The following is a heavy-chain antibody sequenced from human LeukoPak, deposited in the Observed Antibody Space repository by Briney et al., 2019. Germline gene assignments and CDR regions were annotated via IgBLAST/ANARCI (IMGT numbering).Heavy chain of an antibody. J-gene: IGHJ4*02. Sequence: PGGSLRLSCAASGITFSSYGMSWVRQAPGKGLEWVSSISSTGGTTYYADSVKGRFTISRDNSKNTLYLQMNSLRAEDTAVYYCAKFSGQQGDYWGQGTLVTVSS. CDR3: AKFSGQQGDY. D-gene: IGHD6-13*01. V-gene: IGHV3-23*01. CDR2: ISSTGGTT. CDR1: GITFSSYG.